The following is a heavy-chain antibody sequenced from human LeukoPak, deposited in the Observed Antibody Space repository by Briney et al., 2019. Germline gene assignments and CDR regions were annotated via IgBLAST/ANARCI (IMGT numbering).Heavy chain of an antibody. CDR1: GFTFSSYA. Sequence: GGSLRLSCAASGFTFSSYAMHWVRQAPGKGLEWVAVISYDGSNKYYADSVKGRFTISRDNSKNTLYLQMNSLRAEDTAVYYCASPSSSWPHYGMDVWGQGTTVTVSS. V-gene: IGHV3-30-3*01. D-gene: IGHD6-13*01. CDR2: ISYDGSNK. CDR3: ASPSSSWPHYGMDV. J-gene: IGHJ6*02.